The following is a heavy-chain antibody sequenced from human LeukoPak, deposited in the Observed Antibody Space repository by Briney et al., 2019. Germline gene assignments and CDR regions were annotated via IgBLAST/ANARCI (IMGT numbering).Heavy chain of an antibody. D-gene: IGHD3-22*01. CDR1: GGSISSGGYY. Sequence: TLSLTCTVSGGSISSGGYYWSWIRQPPGKGLEWIGYIYHSGSTYYNPSLKSRVTISVDRSKNQFSLKLSSVTAADTAVYYCARRVGVSGFDYWGQGTLVTVSS. CDR3: ARRVGVSGFDY. V-gene: IGHV4-30-2*01. CDR2: IYHSGST. J-gene: IGHJ4*02.